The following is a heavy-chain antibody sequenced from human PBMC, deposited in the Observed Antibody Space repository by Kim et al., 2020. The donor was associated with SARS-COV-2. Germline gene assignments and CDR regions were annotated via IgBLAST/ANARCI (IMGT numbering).Heavy chain of an antibody. J-gene: IGHJ3*02. D-gene: IGHD6-19*01. CDR3: ARDTLGSGWYPHDAFDI. CDR1: GGSISSYY. CDR2: IYTSGST. Sequence: SETLSLTCTVSGGSISSYYWSWIRQPAGKGLEWIGRIYTSGSTNYNPSLKSRVTMSVDTSKNQFSLKLSSVTAADTAVYYCARDTLGSGWYPHDAFDIWGQGTMVTVSS. V-gene: IGHV4-4*07.